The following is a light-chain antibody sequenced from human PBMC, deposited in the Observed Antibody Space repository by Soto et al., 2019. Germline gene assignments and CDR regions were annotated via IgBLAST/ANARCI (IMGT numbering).Light chain of an antibody. CDR2: AAS. CDR1: QSISTY. CDR3: QHGYSTPLT. J-gene: IGKJ4*01. V-gene: IGKV1-39*01. Sequence: DIQMTQSPSSLSASVGDRVTITCRASQSISTYLHWYQQKPGKAPNLLIYAASTLQSGVPSRFSGSGSGTDFTLTISSLQPEACATYVCQHGYSTPLTFGGGTKVDIK.